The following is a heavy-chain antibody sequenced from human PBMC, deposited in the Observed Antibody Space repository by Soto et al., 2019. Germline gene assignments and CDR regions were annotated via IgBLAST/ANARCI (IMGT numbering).Heavy chain of an antibody. CDR2: ILKDGTTK. CDR1: GFIFNNYA. D-gene: IGHD3-10*01. J-gene: IGHJ4*02. CDR3: ARRDYLDY. Sequence: QVQLLETGGGVVQPGRSLRLSCAASGFIFNNYAMYWVRQAPGKGLEWVADILKDGTTKHYAASVEGRFTISRDNVDNMVYLQMDSLRAEDTAVYFCARRDYLDYWGQGTLVAVSS. V-gene: IGHV3-30-3*01.